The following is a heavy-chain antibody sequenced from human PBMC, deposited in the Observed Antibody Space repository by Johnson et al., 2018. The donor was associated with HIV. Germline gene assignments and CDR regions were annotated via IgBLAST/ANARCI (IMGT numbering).Heavy chain of an antibody. D-gene: IGHD4-23*01. V-gene: IGHV3-66*01. CDR2: IYSGGST. CDR1: GFTVSSNY. Sequence: VQLVESGGGSVQPGGSLRLSCAASGFTVSSNYMSWVRQAPGKGLEWVSVIYSGGSTYYADSVKGRFTISRDNSKNKLYLQMNSLRAEDTAVYHCARERPGYGGHDAFDIWGQGTMVTVSS. J-gene: IGHJ3*02. CDR3: ARERPGYGGHDAFDI.